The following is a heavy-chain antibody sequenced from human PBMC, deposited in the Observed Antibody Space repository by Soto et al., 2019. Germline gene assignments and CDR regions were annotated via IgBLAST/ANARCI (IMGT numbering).Heavy chain of an antibody. V-gene: IGHV4-59*01. CDR1: NGSIINYY. CDR2: IYYSGST. CDR3: ASRLTLATTTGDAFDL. Sequence: QVQLQESGPGLVKPSETLSLTCTVSNGSIINYYWSWIRQPPGKGLEWIGFIYYSGSTSYNPYLTGRVTMSVDMSRNRRARKPNSVTSADTAVYYCASRLTLATTTGDAFDLWGQGTRVNVSS. J-gene: IGHJ3*01. D-gene: IGHD4-17*01.